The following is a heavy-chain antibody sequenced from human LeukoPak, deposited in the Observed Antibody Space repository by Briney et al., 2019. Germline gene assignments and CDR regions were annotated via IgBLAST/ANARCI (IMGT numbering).Heavy chain of an antibody. CDR1: GYTLTSYD. Sequence: ASVKVSCKASGYTLTSYDINWVRQATGQGLEWMGWMNPNSGNTGYAQKFQGRVTMTRNTSISTAYMELSSLRSEDTAVYYCARSRHAYYGGNAFDIWGQGTMVTVSS. CDR2: MNPNSGNT. J-gene: IGHJ3*02. V-gene: IGHV1-8*01. CDR3: ARSRHAYYGGNAFDI. D-gene: IGHD1-26*01.